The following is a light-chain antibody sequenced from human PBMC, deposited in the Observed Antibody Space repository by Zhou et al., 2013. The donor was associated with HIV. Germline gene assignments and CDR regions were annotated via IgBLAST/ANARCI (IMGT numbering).Light chain of an antibody. CDR3: QQSYSSPRT. Sequence: AIQVTQSPSSLSASVGDRVTITCRASQGIGDDLGWYQQKPGKAPKLLIYSASNLQSGVPSRFRGSGSGTDFTLTISSLQPDDFATYYCQQSYSSPRTFGPGTKVAIK. J-gene: IGKJ3*01. CDR2: SAS. V-gene: IGKV1-6*01. CDR1: QGIGDD.